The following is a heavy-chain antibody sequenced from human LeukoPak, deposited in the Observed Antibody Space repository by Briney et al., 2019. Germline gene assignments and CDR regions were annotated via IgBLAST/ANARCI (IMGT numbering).Heavy chain of an antibody. J-gene: IGHJ6*02. CDR1: GFTFSDYY. V-gene: IGHV3-11*05. D-gene: IGHD6-19*01. Sequence: PGGSLRLSCAASGFTFSDYYMSWIRQAPGKGLEWVSYISSSSSYTNYADSVKGRFTISRDNAKNSLYLQMNSLRAEDPAVYYCARAAIAVAGRDYYYGMDVWGQGTTVTVSS. CDR3: ARAAIAVAGRDYYYGMDV. CDR2: ISSSSSYT.